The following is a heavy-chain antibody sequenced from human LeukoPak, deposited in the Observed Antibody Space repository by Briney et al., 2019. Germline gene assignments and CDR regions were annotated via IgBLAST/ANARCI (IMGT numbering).Heavy chain of an antibody. D-gene: IGHD1-1*01. J-gene: IGHJ4*02. Sequence: ASVKVSCKASGYTFTSHGISWVRQAPGQGLGWMGWISTYNGHTNYAQNFQGRVTMTRDTSISTAYMELSRLRSDDTAVYYCARLMAPIGKRSTPFDYWGQGTLVTVSS. CDR1: GYTFTSHG. CDR2: ISTYNGHT. CDR3: ARLMAPIGKRSTPFDY. V-gene: IGHV1-18*01.